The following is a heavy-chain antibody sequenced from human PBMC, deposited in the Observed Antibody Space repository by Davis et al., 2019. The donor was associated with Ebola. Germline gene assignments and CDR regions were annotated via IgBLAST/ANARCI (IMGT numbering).Heavy chain of an antibody. D-gene: IGHD3-3*01. CDR2: VSYSSGYI. Sequence: GGSLRLSCAASGFTFSSYNMNWVRQAPGKGLEWVASVSYSSGYIYYADSVKGRFTISRDNAKNPLYLQMNSLRPEDAAVYYCASLSGYVPNDYWGQGTLVTVSS. CDR1: GFTFSSYN. V-gene: IGHV3-21*01. J-gene: IGHJ4*02. CDR3: ASLSGYVPNDY.